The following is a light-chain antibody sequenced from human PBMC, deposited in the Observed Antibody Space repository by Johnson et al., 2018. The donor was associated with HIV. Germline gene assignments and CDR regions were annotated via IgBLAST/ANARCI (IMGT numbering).Light chain of an antibody. J-gene: IGLJ1*01. Sequence: QPVLTQPPSVSAAPGQKVTISCSGSSSNIGNNYVSWYQQVPGTAPKLLIYDNNKRPSGIPDRFSGSKSGTSAPLAITGLQTGDEADYYCGTWDSSLNAFVFGAGTRVTVL. V-gene: IGLV1-51*01. CDR3: GTWDSSLNAFV. CDR1: SSNIGNNY. CDR2: DNN.